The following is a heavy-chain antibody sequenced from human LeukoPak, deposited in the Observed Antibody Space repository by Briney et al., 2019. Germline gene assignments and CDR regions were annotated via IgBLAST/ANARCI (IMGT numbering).Heavy chain of an antibody. D-gene: IGHD3-16*01. CDR3: ARTTEGGYAYNYFYYYYMDV. J-gene: IGHJ6*03. CDR2: IYYSGST. V-gene: IGHV4-59*01. Sequence: SETLSLTCTVSGGSISSYYWSWIRQPPGKGLEWIGYIYYSGSTNYNPSLKSRVTISVDTSKNQFSLKLSSVTAADTAVYYCARTTEGGYAYNYFYYYYMDVWGKGTTVTISS. CDR1: GGSISSYY.